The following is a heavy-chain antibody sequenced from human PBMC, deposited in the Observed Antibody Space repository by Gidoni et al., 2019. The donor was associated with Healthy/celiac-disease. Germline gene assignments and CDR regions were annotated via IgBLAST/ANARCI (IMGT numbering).Heavy chain of an antibody. J-gene: IGHJ4*02. Sequence: EAQLMESGGGLVQPGGSLRPSCAASGFNRRSYWMHWVRQAPGKGLVWVSRINSDGSRTDYADSVKGRFTISIDNAKNTLYLQRNSLRAEDTAVYYCAGTLTTCCSDWGQGTLVTVSS. V-gene: IGHV3-74*01. D-gene: IGHD2-2*01. CDR1: GFNRRSYW. CDR2: INSDGSRT. CDR3: AGTLTTCCSD.